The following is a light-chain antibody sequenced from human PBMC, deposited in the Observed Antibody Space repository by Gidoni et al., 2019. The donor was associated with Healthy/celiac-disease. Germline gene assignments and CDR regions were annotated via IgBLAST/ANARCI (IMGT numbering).Light chain of an antibody. V-gene: IGLV2-23*01. CDR3: CSYAGSVG. J-gene: IGLJ2*01. CDR1: SRDVGSYNL. CDR2: EGS. Sequence: QSALTRPASMYWSPGQSITISCPGTSRDVGSYNLVSWYQQHPGKAPKLMIYEGSKRPSGVSNRFSGSKSGNTASLTISVLQAEDDADYYCCSYAGSVGFGGGTKLTVL.